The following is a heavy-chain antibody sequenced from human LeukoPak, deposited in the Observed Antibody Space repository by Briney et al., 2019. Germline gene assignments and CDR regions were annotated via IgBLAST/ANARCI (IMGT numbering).Heavy chain of an antibody. CDR3: ARGGSSSWADAFDI. CDR1: GYSFTDKY. Sequence: ASVKVSCKASGYSFTDKYMHWVRQAPGQGLEWMGWINPNSGGTNYAQKFQGRVTMTTDTSMSTAYMELSRLTSDDTAVYYCARGGSSSWADAFDIWGQGTMVTVSS. V-gene: IGHV1-2*02. J-gene: IGHJ3*02. D-gene: IGHD6-13*01. CDR2: INPNSGGT.